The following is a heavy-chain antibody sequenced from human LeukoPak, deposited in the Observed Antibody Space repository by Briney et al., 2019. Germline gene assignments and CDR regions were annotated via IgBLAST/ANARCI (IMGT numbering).Heavy chain of an antibody. CDR1: GYTFTSYG. V-gene: IGHV1-18*01. CDR3: ARVHYYYYYMDV. CDR2: ISAYNGNT. Sequence: ASVKVSCKASGYTFTSYGISWVRQAPGQGLEWMGWISAYNGNTNYAQKLQGRVTMTTDKSTSTTYMELRSLRSNDTAVYYCARVHYYYYYMDVWGKGTTVTVSS. J-gene: IGHJ6*03.